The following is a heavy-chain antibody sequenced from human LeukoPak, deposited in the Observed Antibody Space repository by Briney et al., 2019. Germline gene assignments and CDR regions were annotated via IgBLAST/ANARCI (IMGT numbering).Heavy chain of an antibody. CDR1: SYTFTSYG. CDR3: ARLSPPIASFCSGGTCYSGGFDP. J-gene: IGHJ5*02. V-gene: IGHV1-18*01. D-gene: IGHD2-15*01. Sequence: ASVKVSCKASSYTFTSYGITWVRQAPGQGLEWMGWITTYNGNTYYAQNFQGRVTMTADTSTSTAYMEVRSLRSDDTAVYYCARLSPPIASFCSGGTCYSGGFDPWGQGTLVTVSS. CDR2: ITTYNGNT.